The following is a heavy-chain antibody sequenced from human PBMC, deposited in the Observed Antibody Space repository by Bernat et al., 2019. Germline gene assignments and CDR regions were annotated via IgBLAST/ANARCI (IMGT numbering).Heavy chain of an antibody. D-gene: IGHD3-10*01. J-gene: IGHJ5*02. Sequence: QVQLVQSGAEVKTPGASVKVSCKASGYTFTAYCIHWVRQAAGQGLEWMGWINPNTGGTNFAQNFTVRVTMTRDTSISTPYMEWSSLRAGDTALYYSARGPRKCYASERRFDPWGQGTLVTVSS. CDR2: INPNTGGT. CDR1: GYTFTAYC. V-gene: IGHV1-2*02. CDR3: ARGPRKCYASERRFDP.